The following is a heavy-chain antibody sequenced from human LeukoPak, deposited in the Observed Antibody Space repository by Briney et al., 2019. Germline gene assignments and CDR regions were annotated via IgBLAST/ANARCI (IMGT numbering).Heavy chain of an antibody. CDR3: ARDPMIVVVTEDAYYMDV. J-gene: IGHJ6*03. CDR2: IYYSGST. Sequence: SETLSLTCTVSGGSISSSSYYWDWIRQPPGKGLEWIGRIYYSGSTYYNPSLKSRVTISVNTSKNQFSLKLSSVTAADTAMYYCARDPMIVVVTEDAYYMDVWGKGTTVTVSS. V-gene: IGHV4-39*07. D-gene: IGHD3-22*01. CDR1: GGSISSSSYY.